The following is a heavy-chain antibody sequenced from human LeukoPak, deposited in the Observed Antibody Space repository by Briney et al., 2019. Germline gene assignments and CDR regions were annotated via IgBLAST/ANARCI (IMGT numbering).Heavy chain of an antibody. D-gene: IGHD3-16*01. V-gene: IGHV1-2*02. CDR1: GYIFTGYY. Sequence: ASVKVSCKASGYIFTGYYMHWVRQAPGQGLEWMGWINPNSGDTNYAQKFQGRVTMTRDTSVSTAYMELSGLTSDDTAMYYCARASFWESPVNWFDPWGQGTLVTVSS. CDR2: INPNSGDT. CDR3: ARASFWESPVNWFDP. J-gene: IGHJ5*02.